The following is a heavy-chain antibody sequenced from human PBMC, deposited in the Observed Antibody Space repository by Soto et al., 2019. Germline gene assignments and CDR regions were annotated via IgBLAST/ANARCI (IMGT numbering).Heavy chain of an antibody. CDR1: GFTFSSYA. Sequence: EVQLLESGGGLVQPGGSLRLSCAASGFTFSSYAMSWVRQAPGKGLEWVSAISGSGGSTYYADSVKGRFTISRDNSKNTLYLQMNSLRAEDTAVYYCAPRGTQPGGMDVWGQGTTVTVSS. CDR3: APRGTQPGGMDV. V-gene: IGHV3-23*01. CDR2: ISGSGGST. D-gene: IGHD3-10*01. J-gene: IGHJ6*02.